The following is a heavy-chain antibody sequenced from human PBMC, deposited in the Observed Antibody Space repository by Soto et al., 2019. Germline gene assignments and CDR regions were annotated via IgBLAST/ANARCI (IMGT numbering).Heavy chain of an antibody. V-gene: IGHV1-69*01. CDR2: LIPIFGTP. CDR3: VKDSAARTWFGP. J-gene: IGHJ5*02. Sequence: QVQLVQSGAEVKKPGSSVKVSCKASGDTFSKFSISWVRQAPGQGLEWMGGLIPIFGTPHYAPKFQGRLTISADESTSTILLDLSGLGYEDTATYFCVKDSAARTWFGPWGQGTRITVSS. D-gene: IGHD6-6*01. CDR1: GDTFSKFS.